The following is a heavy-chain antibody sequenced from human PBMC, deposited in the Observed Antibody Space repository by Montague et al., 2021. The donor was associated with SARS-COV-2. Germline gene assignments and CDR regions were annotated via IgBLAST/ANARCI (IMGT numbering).Heavy chain of an antibody. V-gene: IGHV4-34*01. D-gene: IGHD3-22*01. CDR2: INHSGNT. J-gene: IGHJ4*02. Sequence: SETLSLTCAVYGGSFSDYHWSCIRQPPGQGLVLMGEINHSGNTNYNPSLKSRVTISRDTSKSQFSLKLSSVTAADTAVYYCARGLTDISMIVVVLLGASHYFDSWGQGTLVTVSS. CDR1: GGSFSDYH. CDR3: ARGLTDISMIVVVLLGASHYFDS.